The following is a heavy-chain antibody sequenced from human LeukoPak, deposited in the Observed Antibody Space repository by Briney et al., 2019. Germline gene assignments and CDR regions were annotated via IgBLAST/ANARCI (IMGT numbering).Heavy chain of an antibody. CDR1: GYSISTGYY. D-gene: IGHD4-17*01. CDR2: FYHGGST. Sequence: SETLSLTCTVSGYSISTGYYWDWIRQPPGKGLEWIGTFYHGGSTYYNPSLKSRVTISVDTSNNHFSLKLSSVTAADTAVYYCARVTTVTPGRIDYWGQGTLVTVSS. J-gene: IGHJ4*02. CDR3: ARVTTVTPGRIDY. V-gene: IGHV4-38-2*02.